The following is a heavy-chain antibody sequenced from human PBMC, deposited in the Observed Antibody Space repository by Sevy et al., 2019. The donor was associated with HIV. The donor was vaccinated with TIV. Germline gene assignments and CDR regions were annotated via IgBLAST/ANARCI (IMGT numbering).Heavy chain of an antibody. CDR3: VKDPDYNFWRGDYGMDV. V-gene: IGHV3-64D*06. CDR2: ISSDGVST. Sequence: GGSLRLSCSGSGFSFSNSAMNWVRQTPGKGLKYVSAISSDGVSTYYTDSVRGSFTIYRDNSKYTLYLQMRSLRVEDTAVYYCVKDPDYNFWRGDYGMDVWGQGTTVTVSS. J-gene: IGHJ6*02. CDR1: GFSFSNSA. D-gene: IGHD3-3*01.